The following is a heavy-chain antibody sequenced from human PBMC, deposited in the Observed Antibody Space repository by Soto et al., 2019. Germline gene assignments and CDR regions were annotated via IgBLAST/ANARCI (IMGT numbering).Heavy chain of an antibody. CDR1: GFRFSGSA. D-gene: IGHD2-8*01. V-gene: IGHV3-73*01. CDR2: IKSKARGYAT. Sequence: EVQLVESGGGLVQPGGSLKLSCAASGFRFSGSAMHWVRQASGKGREWVGRIKSKARGYATAYASSVKCRFIISRDDSRNTVYLQMDSLKIEDTAVDYCARLDYCSNGGCHNVMDVWGQGTTATVSS. CDR3: ARLDYCSNGGCHNVMDV. J-gene: IGHJ6*02.